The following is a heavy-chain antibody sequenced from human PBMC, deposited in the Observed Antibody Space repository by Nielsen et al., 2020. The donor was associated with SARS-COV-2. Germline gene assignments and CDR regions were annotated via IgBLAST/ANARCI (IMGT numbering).Heavy chain of an antibody. Sequence: GESLKISCAASGLTLSNIGMGWVRQAPGKGLEWVSGISGNGGSTRYADSVKGRFTISRDSSKNTLFLQMNSLRAEDTAIYYCARDSLDDYGMDVWGQGTTVTVSS. D-gene: IGHD1-1*01. V-gene: IGHV3-23*01. J-gene: IGHJ6*02. CDR2: ISGNGGST. CDR1: GLTLSNIG. CDR3: ARDSLDDYGMDV.